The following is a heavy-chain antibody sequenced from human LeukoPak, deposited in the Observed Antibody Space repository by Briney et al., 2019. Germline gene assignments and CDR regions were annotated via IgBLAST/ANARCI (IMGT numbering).Heavy chain of an antibody. J-gene: IGHJ4*02. V-gene: IGHV1-69*06. Sequence: GASVKVSCKASGYTFTSYGISWVRQAPGQGLEWMGGIIPIFGTANYAQKFQGRVTITADKSTSTAYMELSSLRSEDTAVYYCASEMATIATFDYWGQGTLVTVSS. D-gene: IGHD5-24*01. CDR3: ASEMATIATFDY. CDR2: IIPIFGTA. CDR1: GYTFTSYG.